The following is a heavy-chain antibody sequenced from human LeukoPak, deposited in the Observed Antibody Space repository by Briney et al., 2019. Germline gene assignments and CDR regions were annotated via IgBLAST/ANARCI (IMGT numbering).Heavy chain of an antibody. CDR1: GFTFSSYG. Sequence: GGSLRLSCAASGFTFSSYGMHWVRQAPGKGLEWVAVTWYDGSNKYYADSVKGRFTISRDNSKNTLYLQMNSLRAEDTAVYYCATFGEFKYWGQGTLVTVSS. D-gene: IGHD3-10*01. J-gene: IGHJ4*02. CDR2: TWYDGSNK. V-gene: IGHV3-33*01. CDR3: ATFGEFKY.